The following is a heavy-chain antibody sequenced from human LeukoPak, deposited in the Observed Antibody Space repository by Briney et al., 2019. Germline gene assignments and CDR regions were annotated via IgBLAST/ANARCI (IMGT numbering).Heavy chain of an antibody. D-gene: IGHD2-15*01. CDR1: GFIFSVYG. CDR2: TRYDGSNK. Sequence: GGSLRLSCEASGFIFSVYGMHWVRQAPGKGLEWVAFTRYDGSNKYYADSVKGRFTISKDYSNNTLYLQMNSLRPEDTAVYYCAKQILQSTVYYYYCMDVWGKGTTVTISS. CDR3: AKQILQSTVYYYYCMDV. V-gene: IGHV3-30*02. J-gene: IGHJ6*03.